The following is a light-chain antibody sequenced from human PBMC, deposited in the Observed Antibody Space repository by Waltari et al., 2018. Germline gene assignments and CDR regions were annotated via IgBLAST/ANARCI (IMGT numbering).Light chain of an antibody. V-gene: IGLV2-11*01. CDR1: SSDVGGHNY. J-gene: IGLJ1*01. CDR3: CSFAGSPYV. Sequence: QSALTQPRSVSGSPGQSVTIPCPGTSSDVGGHNYVSWYQHPPGKAPKLMIYVVSKRPSGVPDRFSASKSGNTASLTISGLQTEDEADYYCCSFAGSPYVFGPGTKVTVL. CDR2: VVS.